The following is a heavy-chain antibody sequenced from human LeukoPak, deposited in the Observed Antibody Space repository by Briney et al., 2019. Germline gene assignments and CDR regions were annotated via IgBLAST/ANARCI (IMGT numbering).Heavy chain of an antibody. D-gene: IGHD3-10*01. CDR2: IYYSGST. CDR1: GGSISSSSYY. V-gene: IGHV4-39*01. J-gene: IGHJ4*02. Sequence: SETLSLTCTVSGGSISSSSYYWGWIRQPPGKGLEWIGSIYYSGSTYYNPSLKSRVTISVDTCKNQFSLKLSSVTAADTAVYYCAMQLNYYGSGSYYFDYWGQGTLVTVSS. CDR3: AMQLNYYGSGSYYFDY.